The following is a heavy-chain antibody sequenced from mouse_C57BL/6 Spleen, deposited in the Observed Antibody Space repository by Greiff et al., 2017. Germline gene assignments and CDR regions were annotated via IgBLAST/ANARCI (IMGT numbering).Heavy chain of an antibody. CDR2: INPNNGGT. V-gene: IGHV1-26*01. D-gene: IGHD1-1*01. CDR1: GYTFTDYY. J-gene: IGHJ4*01. Sequence: VQLQQSGPELVKPGASVKISCKASGYTFTDYYMNWVKQSPGKSLEWIGDINPNNGGTSYNQKFKGKATLTVDKSSSTAYMELRSLTAEDSAVYYGARSTTVVEDAMDYWGQGTSVTVSS. CDR3: ARSTTVVEDAMDY.